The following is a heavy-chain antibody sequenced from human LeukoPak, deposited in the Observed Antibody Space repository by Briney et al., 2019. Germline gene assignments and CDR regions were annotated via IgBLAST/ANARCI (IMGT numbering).Heavy chain of an antibody. J-gene: IGHJ3*02. Sequence: PGGSLRLSCAASGFTLSSYWMSWVRQAPGKGLEWVANIKQDGSEKYYVDSVKGRFTISRDNAKNSLYLQMNSLRAEDTAVYYCARLNDEDAFDIWGQGTMVTVS. CDR1: GFTLSSYW. CDR3: ARLNDEDAFDI. D-gene: IGHD1-1*01. CDR2: IKQDGSEK. V-gene: IGHV3-7*01.